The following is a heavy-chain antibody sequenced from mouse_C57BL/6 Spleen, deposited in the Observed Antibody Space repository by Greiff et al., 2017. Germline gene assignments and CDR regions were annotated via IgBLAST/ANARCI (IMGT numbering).Heavy chain of an antibody. CDR2: IWGVGST. Sequence: VKLQESGPGLVAPSQSLSITCTVSGFSLTSYGVDWVRQSPGKGLEWLGVIWGVGSTNYNSALKSRLSISKDNSKSQVFLKMNSLQTDDTAMYYCATRLLGDAMDYWGQGTSVTVSS. V-gene: IGHV2-6*01. CDR3: ATRLLGDAMDY. J-gene: IGHJ4*01. D-gene: IGHD2-3*01. CDR1: GFSLTSYG.